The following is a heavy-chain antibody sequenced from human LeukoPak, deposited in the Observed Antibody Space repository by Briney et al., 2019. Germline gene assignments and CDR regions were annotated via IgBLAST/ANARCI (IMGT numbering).Heavy chain of an antibody. CDR1: GFTFSTYS. D-gene: IGHD3-9*01. V-gene: IGHV3-23*01. CDR3: AKMDSDILTGYRYYYYYYGMDV. J-gene: IGHJ6*04. Sequence: GESLRLSCAASGFTFSTYSMTWVRQGPGKGLEWVSSNPNGGSTFYADSVKGRFTISRDNSKNTLYLQMNSLRAEDTAVYYCAKMDSDILTGYRYYYYYYGMDVWGKGTTVTVSS. CDR2: NPNGGST.